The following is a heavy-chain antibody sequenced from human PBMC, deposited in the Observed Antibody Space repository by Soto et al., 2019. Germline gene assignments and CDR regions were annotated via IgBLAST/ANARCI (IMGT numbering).Heavy chain of an antibody. V-gene: IGHV1-18*01. CDR3: ARDGMAEDRPSENITRNYYYYGMDV. Sequence: ASVKVSCKASGYTFASYGISWVRQAPGQGLEWMGWISAYNGNTNYAQKLQGRVTMTTDTSTSTAYMELRSLRSDDTAVYYCARDGMAEDRPSENITRNYYYYGMDVWLQGPTVTLS. D-gene: IGHD6-19*01. J-gene: IGHJ6*02. CDR2: ISAYNGNT. CDR1: GYTFASYG.